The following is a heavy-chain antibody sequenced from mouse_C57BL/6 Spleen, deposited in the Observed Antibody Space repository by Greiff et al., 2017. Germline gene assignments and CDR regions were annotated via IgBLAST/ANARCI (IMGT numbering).Heavy chain of an antibody. CDR2: IYPGDGDT. V-gene: IGHV1-82*01. CDR3: ARERLRRGFDY. D-gene: IGHD2-4*01. Sequence: QVQLQQSGPELVKPGASVKISCKASGYAFSSSWMNWVKQRPGKGLEWIGRIYPGDGDTNYNGKFKGKATLTADKSSSTAYMQLSSLTSEDSAVYFCARERLRRGFDYWGQGTTLTVSS. CDR1: GYAFSSSW. J-gene: IGHJ2*01.